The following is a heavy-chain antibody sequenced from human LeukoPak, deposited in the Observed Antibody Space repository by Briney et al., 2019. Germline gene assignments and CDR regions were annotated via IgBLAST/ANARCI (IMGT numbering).Heavy chain of an antibody. CDR1: GFTFSSYC. D-gene: IGHD3-22*01. J-gene: IGHJ4*02. V-gene: IGHV3-33*01. CDR2: IWYDGSNK. CDR3: ARAATRVYYYDSSGYWGYFDY. Sequence: GGSLRLSCAASGFTFSSYCMRWVRQAPGKGLEWVAVIWYDGSNKYYACSVKGRITISRDNSKNTLYLQMNSLRAEDTAVYYCARAATRVYYYDSSGYWGYFDYWGQGTLVTVSS.